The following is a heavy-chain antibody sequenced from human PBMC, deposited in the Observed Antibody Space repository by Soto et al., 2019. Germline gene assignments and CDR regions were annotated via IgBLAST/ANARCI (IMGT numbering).Heavy chain of an antibody. Sequence: VGSLRLSCAASGFTFSSYSMNWVRQAPGKGLEWVSSITSSSSYISYADSVKGRFTISRDNAKNSLYLQMNSLRAEDTAVYYCARDQPGYSYGYGLGYWGQGTLVTVSS. D-gene: IGHD5-18*01. CDR2: ITSSSSYI. J-gene: IGHJ4*02. CDR3: ARDQPGYSYGYGLGY. CDR1: GFTFSSYS. V-gene: IGHV3-21*01.